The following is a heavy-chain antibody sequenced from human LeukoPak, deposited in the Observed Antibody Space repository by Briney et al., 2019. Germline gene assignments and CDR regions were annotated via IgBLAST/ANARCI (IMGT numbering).Heavy chain of an antibody. D-gene: IGHD3-22*01. CDR3: AKLPQYDSSGYYYDHFDY. CDR2: ISGSGGST. J-gene: IGHJ4*02. CDR1: GFTFSSYA. Sequence: PGGSLRLSCAASGFTFSSYAMSWVRQAPGKGLEWVSAISGSGGSTYYADSVKGRFTISRDNSKNTLYLQMNSLRAEDTAVYYCAKLPQYDSSGYYYDHFDYWGQGTLVTVSS. V-gene: IGHV3-23*01.